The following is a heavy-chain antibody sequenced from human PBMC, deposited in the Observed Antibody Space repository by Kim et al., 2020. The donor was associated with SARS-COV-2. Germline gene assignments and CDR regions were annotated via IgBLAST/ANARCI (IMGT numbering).Heavy chain of an antibody. Sequence: SETLSLTCAVYGWSFNGDYWHWIRQPPGKGLEWIGDINHSGSTNYNPSLKSRVTMSVDTSKNQFSLKLTSVTAADTAVYYCTRGTRYMGYWGQGTLVTVSS. CDR1: GWSFNGDY. D-gene: IGHD1-1*01. CDR3: TRGTRYMGY. V-gene: IGHV4-34*01. J-gene: IGHJ4*02. CDR2: INHSGST.